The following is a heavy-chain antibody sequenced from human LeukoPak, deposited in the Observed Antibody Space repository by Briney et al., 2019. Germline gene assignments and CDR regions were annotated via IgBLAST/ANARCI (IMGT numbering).Heavy chain of an antibody. Sequence: SVKVPCKTSGFTFSNSAVQWVRQARGQRLEWIGWIVVGSSNTDYTQKFQERVTITRDMSTGTAYMELTSLTSEDTAVYYCAARPGGYASFDIWGQGTMVTVSS. CDR1: GFTFSNSA. D-gene: IGHD3-16*01. V-gene: IGHV1-58*01. CDR2: IVVGSSNT. J-gene: IGHJ3*02. CDR3: AARPGGYASFDI.